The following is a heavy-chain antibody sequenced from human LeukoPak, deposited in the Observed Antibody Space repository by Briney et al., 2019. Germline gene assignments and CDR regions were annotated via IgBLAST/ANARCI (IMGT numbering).Heavy chain of an antibody. D-gene: IGHD3-3*01. Sequence: GASVKVSCKVSGYTLTELSMHWVRQAPGKGLEWMGGFDPEDGETIYAQKFQGRVTMTRDTSISTAYMELSRLRSDDTAVYYCARDGGYDFWSGRYSFDYWGQGTLVTVSS. CDR2: FDPEDGET. CDR1: GYTLTELS. V-gene: IGHV1-24*01. CDR3: ARDGGYDFWSGRYSFDY. J-gene: IGHJ4*02.